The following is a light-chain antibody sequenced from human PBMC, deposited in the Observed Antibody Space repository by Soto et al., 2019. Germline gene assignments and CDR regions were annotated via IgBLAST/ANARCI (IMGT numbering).Light chain of an antibody. CDR1: QSVSSSY. CDR2: GAS. Sequence: EIVLTQSPGTLSLSPGERATLSCRASQSVSSSYLAWYQQKPGQAPRLLIYGASSRATGIPDRFSGSGSGTDFTLTISRLEPEDFAGYYCQPYGSSLMYTFGQGTKLEIK. J-gene: IGKJ2*01. V-gene: IGKV3-20*01. CDR3: QPYGSSLMYT.